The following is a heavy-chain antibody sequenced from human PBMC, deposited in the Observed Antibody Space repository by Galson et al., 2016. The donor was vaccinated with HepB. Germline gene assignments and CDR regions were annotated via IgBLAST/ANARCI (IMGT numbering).Heavy chain of an antibody. D-gene: IGHD3-16*01. Sequence: SVKVSCKAPGYSFSSYYMHWVRQAPGQGLQWMGLINPDSGSTTYVQRFQGRVTMTWDTSTSTVYLELSSLRSEDTAVYFCARGRILRLGKEYFDYWGQGALVTVSS. J-gene: IGHJ4*02. CDR3: ARGRILRLGKEYFDY. CDR2: INPDSGST. V-gene: IGHV1-46*01. CDR1: GYSFSSYY.